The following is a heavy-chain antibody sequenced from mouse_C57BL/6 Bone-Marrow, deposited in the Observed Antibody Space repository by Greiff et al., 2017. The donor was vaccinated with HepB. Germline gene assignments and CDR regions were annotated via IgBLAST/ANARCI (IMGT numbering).Heavy chain of an antibody. CDR1: GYSITSGYD. CDR3: ARRGYYFDY. Sequence: VQLQQSGPGMVKPSQSLSLTCTVTGYSITSGYDWHWIRHFPGNKLEWMGYISYSGSTNYNPSLKSRISITHDTSKNHFFLKLNSVTTEDTATYYCARRGYYFDYWGQGTTLTVSS. CDR2: ISYSGST. J-gene: IGHJ2*01. V-gene: IGHV3-1*01.